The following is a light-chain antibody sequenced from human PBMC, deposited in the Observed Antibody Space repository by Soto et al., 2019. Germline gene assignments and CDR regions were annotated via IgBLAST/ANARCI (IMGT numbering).Light chain of an antibody. V-gene: IGKV1-5*03. CDR1: QTISTL. J-gene: IGKJ1*01. CDR2: KAS. Sequence: DIQMTQSPSTLSASVGDRVTITCRASQTISTLLAWYQQRPGKAPNLLIYKASSLESGVPSRFSGSGSGTEFTLTISSLQPDDFATCFCQQYSTYPWTFGQGTKVDIK. CDR3: QQYSTYPWT.